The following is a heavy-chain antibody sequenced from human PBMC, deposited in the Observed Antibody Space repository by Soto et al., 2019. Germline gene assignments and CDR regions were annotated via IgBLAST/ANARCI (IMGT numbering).Heavy chain of an antibody. D-gene: IGHD5-12*01. CDR3: AKGPSIVAILNNWFDP. CDR2: ISGSGGST. CDR1: GFTFSSYA. V-gene: IGHV3-23*01. Sequence: PGGSLRLSCAASGFTFSSYAMSWVRQAPGKGLEWVSAISGSGGSTYYADSVKGRFTISRDNSKNTLYLQMNSLRAEDTAVYYCAKGPSIVAILNNWFDPWGQGTLVTVSS. J-gene: IGHJ5*02.